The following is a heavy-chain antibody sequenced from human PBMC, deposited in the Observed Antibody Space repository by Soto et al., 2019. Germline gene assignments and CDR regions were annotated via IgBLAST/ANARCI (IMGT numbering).Heavy chain of an antibody. CDR2: ISGSGGST. CDR3: AKVSGGYGYSCYYWFDP. D-gene: IGHD5-12*01. Sequence: EVQLLESGGGLVQPGGSLRLSCAASGFTFSSYAMSWVRQAPGKGLEWVSAISGSGGSTYYADSVKGRFTISRDNSKNTLYLEMNSLRAEDTAVYYCAKVSGGYGYSCYYWFDPWGQGTLVTVSS. J-gene: IGHJ5*02. V-gene: IGHV3-23*01. CDR1: GFTFSSYA.